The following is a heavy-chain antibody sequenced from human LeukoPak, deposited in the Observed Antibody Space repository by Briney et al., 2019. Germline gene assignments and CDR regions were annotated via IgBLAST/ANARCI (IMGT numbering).Heavy chain of an antibody. Sequence: SETLSLTCTVSGDSMTSYYWSWIRQPPGKGLEWIGYIFYSGSTNYNPSLKSRVTISVDTSKNQFSLKLSSVTAADTAVYYCARGDILTGYYGNWYFDLWGRGTLVTVSS. CDR1: GDSMTSYY. J-gene: IGHJ2*01. D-gene: IGHD3-9*01. CDR2: IFYSGST. V-gene: IGHV4-59*12. CDR3: ARGDILTGYYGNWYFDL.